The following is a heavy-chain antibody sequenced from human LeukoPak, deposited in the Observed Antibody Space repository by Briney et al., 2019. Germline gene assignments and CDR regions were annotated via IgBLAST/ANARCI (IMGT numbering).Heavy chain of an antibody. Sequence: GESLKISCKGSGYSFTNYWIGWVRQMPGKGLEWMGINYPGDSDTRYSPSFQGQVTISADKSISTAYLQWSSLKASDTAMYYCATITDYGGNSGYFDYWGQGTLVTVSS. D-gene: IGHD4-23*01. CDR1: GYSFTNYW. J-gene: IGHJ4*02. CDR3: ATITDYGGNSGYFDY. CDR2: NYPGDSDT. V-gene: IGHV5-51*01.